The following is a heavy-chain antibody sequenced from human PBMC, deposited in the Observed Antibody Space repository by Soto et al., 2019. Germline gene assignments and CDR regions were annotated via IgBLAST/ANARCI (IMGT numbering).Heavy chain of an antibody. CDR3: ARVERGTATTVVDAFDI. CDR1: GGFVSSGSYY. CDR2: MSHSGGT. J-gene: IGHJ3*02. D-gene: IGHD2-21*02. Sequence: QVQRQQWGAGLLKPSETLSLTCAVYGGFVSSGSYYWSWIRKPPGKGLEWIGEMSHSGGTHFNPSLKSRVTISVDTSKNQFSPKMSSVTAADTALYYCARVERGTATTVVDAFDIWGPGTMVTVSS. V-gene: IGHV4-34*01.